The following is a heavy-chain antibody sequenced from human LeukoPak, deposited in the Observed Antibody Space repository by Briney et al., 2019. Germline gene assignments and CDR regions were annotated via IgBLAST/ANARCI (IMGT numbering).Heavy chain of an antibody. CDR2: IKPDGSEK. CDR1: GFNFSSYG. V-gene: IGHV3-7*01. J-gene: IGHJ4*02. Sequence: GGSLRLSCAASGFNFSSYGMHWVRQAPGKGLEWVASIKPDGSEKYYVDSLRGRFTISRDDARNSLYLQMNSLRAEDTAVYYCAEGGYWGQGTLVTVSS. CDR3: AEGGY.